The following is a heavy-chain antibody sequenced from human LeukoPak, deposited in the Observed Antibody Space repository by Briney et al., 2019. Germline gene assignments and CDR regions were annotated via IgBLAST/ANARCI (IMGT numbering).Heavy chain of an antibody. CDR2: IYYRGST. CDR1: GGSISSNFYY. D-gene: IGHD3-16*01. Sequence: SETLSLTCTVSGGSISSNFYYWGWTRQPPGKGLGWIGNIYYRGSTYYNPSLKSRVTISVDTSKNQFSLKLTSVTAADTAVYYCARFIHLGEYKHYFDYWGQGTLVTVSS. V-gene: IGHV4-39*01. J-gene: IGHJ4*02. CDR3: ARFIHLGEYKHYFDY.